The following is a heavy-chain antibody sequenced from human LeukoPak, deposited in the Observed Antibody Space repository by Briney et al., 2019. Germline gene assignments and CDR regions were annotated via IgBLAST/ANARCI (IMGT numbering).Heavy chain of an antibody. D-gene: IGHD1-1*01. Sequence: GGSLRLSCAASGFTFSSSGMSWVRQALGRGLEWISTISIRGGGTYYAGSVKGRFTISRDNSRNTLYLDMNSVSAEDTAVYYCVQVFSADTFPFDYWGQGTQVTVSS. CDR1: GFTFSSSG. V-gene: IGHV3-23*01. J-gene: IGHJ4*02. CDR3: VQVFSADTFPFDY. CDR2: ISIRGGGT.